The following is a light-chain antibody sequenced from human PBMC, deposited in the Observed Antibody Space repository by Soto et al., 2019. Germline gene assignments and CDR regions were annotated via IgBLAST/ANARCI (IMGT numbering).Light chain of an antibody. CDR2: DDS. J-gene: IGLJ3*02. V-gene: IGLV3-21*02. Sequence: SYELTQPPSVSAAPGQTATVTCGGNNIGNKSVHWYQQRPGHVPVLVVYDDSDRPSGIPERFSGSNSGNTATLTISRVEAGDEADYYCQVWDSSGDDSTDRTSNRWVFGGGTKLTVL. CDR3: QVWDSSGDDSTDRTSNRWV. CDR1: NIGNKS.